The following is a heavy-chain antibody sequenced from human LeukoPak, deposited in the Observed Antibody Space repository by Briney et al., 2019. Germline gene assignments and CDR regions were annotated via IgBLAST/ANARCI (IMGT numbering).Heavy chain of an antibody. CDR3: ARGDYDRSGLRYYFDY. V-gene: IGHV3-48*03. CDR1: GFTFSSYE. J-gene: IGHJ4*02. D-gene: IGHD3-22*01. CDR2: ISSSGSTI. Sequence: GGSLRLSCAASGFTFSSYEMNWVRQAPGKGLEWVSYISSSGSTIYYADSVKGRFTISRDNAKNSLYLQMNSLRAEDTAVYYCARGDYDRSGLRYYFDYWGQGTLVTVSS.